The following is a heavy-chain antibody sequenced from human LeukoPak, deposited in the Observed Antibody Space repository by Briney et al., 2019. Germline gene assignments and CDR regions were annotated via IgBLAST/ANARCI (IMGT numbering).Heavy chain of an antibody. J-gene: IGHJ3*02. V-gene: IGHV1-69*04. CDR1: GGTFSSYA. CDR2: IIPILGIA. Sequence: GASVKVSRKASGGTFSSYAISWVRQAPGQGLEWMGRIIPILGIANYAQKFQGRVTITADKSTSTAYMELSSLRSEDTAVYYCARDRLGVRTLDAFDIWGQGTMVTVSS. CDR3: ARDRLGVRTLDAFDI. D-gene: IGHD3-10*01.